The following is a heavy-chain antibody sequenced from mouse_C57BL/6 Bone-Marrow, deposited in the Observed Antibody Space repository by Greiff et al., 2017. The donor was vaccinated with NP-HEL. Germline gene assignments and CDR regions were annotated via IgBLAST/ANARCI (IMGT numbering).Heavy chain of an antibody. D-gene: IGHD1-1*01. J-gene: IGHJ2*01. CDR2: ISNGGGST. V-gene: IGHV5-12*01. Sequence: EVQLVESGGGLVQPGGSLKLSCAASGFTFSDYYMYWVRQTPEKRLEWVAYISNGGGSTYYPDTVKGRFTISRDNAKNTLYLQMSRLKSEDTAMYYCARTLGGSFDYWGQGTTLTVSS. CDR1: GFTFSDYY. CDR3: ARTLGGSFDY.